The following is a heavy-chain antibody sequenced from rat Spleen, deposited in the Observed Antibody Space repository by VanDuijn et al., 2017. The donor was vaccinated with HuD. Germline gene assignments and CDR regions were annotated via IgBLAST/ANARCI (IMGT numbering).Heavy chain of an antibody. V-gene: IGHV5-46*01. Sequence: EVQLVESGGGLVQPGRSMKLSCAASGFTFSSFPMAWVRQAPTKGLEWVATISTSGGSTYYRDSVKGRFTISRDNEKSTLYLQMDSLRSEDTATYYCAREAGIPFHYFDYWGQGTLVTVSS. CDR3: AREAGIPFHYFDY. D-gene: IGHD1-4*01. CDR2: ISTSGGST. CDR1: GFTFSSFP. J-gene: IGHJ3*01.